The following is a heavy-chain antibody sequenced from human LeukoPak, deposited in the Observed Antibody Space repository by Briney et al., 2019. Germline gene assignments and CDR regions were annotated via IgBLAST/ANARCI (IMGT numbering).Heavy chain of an antibody. J-gene: IGHJ4*02. CDR3: ARGADRGIPFPYYFDY. Sequence: ASVKVSCKASGYTFTSYAMHCVRQAPGQRLEWMGWINAGKGNTKYSQKFQGRVTITRDTSASTAYMELSSLRSEDTAVYYCARGADRGIPFPYYFDYWGQGTLVTVSS. D-gene: IGHD3-10*01. V-gene: IGHV1-3*01. CDR2: INAGKGNT. CDR1: GYTFTSYA.